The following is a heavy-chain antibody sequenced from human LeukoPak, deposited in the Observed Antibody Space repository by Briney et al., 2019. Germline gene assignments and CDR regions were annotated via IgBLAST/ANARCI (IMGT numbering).Heavy chain of an antibody. J-gene: IGHJ4*02. Sequence: SGGSLRLSCAASGFTFSSYEMNWVRQAPGKGLEWVSYISSSGSTIYYADSVKGRFTISRDNAMNSLCLQMNSLRVEDTAVYYCARDPGIAAAGTVGYFDSWGQGILVTVSS. D-gene: IGHD6-13*01. CDR2: ISSSGSTI. V-gene: IGHV3-48*03. CDR3: ARDPGIAAAGTVGYFDS. CDR1: GFTFSSYE.